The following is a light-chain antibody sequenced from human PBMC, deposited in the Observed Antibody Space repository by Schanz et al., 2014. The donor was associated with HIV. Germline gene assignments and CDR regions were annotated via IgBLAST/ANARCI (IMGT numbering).Light chain of an antibody. Sequence: EIVLTQSPGTLSLSPGERATLSCRASQSVSSNFLAWYQQKPGQAPRLVIFGTSNRATGIPDRFSGSDSGTDFTLTISRVEPEDYAVYYCQYFGNSGGTFGGGTKVEIK. J-gene: IGKJ4*01. CDR2: GTS. CDR3: QYFGNSGGT. CDR1: QSVSSNF. V-gene: IGKV3-20*01.